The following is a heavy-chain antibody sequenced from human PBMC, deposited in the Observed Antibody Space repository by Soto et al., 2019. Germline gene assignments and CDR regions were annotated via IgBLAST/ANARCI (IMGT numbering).Heavy chain of an antibody. CDR1: GYSIGSGYY. Sequence: SETLSLTCAVSGYSIGSGYYWAWIRQSPGEGLEWIGSIYHAGSVYYNPPLNGRVALSMDTSNHHSSLLLTSVTAAATAVYCCARSFDYYGMDVWGQRTTVTVSS. J-gene: IGHJ6*02. CDR3: ARSFDYYGMDV. CDR2: IYHAGSV. V-gene: IGHV4-38-2*01.